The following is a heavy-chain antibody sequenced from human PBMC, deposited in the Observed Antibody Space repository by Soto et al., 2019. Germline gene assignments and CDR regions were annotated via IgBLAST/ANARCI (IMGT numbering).Heavy chain of an antibody. CDR2: ISPDDGNT. CDR3: ARVEAPFGQSLH. J-gene: IGHJ4*02. D-gene: IGHD3-10*01. V-gene: IGHV1-18*01. Sequence: ASVKVSCKTSGYTFSSYTIAWVRQAPGQGLEWLGWISPDDGNTEYEQKFQGRVTMTADTLTNNAYMELRSLKYDDTAVYYCARVEAPFGQSLHWGQGTPVTVSS. CDR1: GYTFSSYT.